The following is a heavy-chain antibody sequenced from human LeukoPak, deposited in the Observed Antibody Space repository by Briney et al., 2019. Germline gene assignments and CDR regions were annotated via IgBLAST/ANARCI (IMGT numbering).Heavy chain of an antibody. J-gene: IGHJ4*02. V-gene: IGHV1-46*01. CDR3: VRARYSSGWGIDY. CDR2: FNPSGGST. CDR1: GYTFTSYY. Sequence: ASVKVSCEASGYTFTSYYIHGVRQAPGQGLEWMGIFNPSGGSTNYAQKFQGRVTMTRDTSTSTVYMELSSLRSEDTAVYYCVRARYSSGWGIDYWGQGTLVTVSS. D-gene: IGHD6-19*01.